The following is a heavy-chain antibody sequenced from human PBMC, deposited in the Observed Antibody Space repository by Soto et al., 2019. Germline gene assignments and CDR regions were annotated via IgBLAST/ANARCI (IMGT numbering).Heavy chain of an antibody. Sequence: GGSLRLSCAASGFPFSSYAMSCVRQAPGNGLEWVSAISGSGGSTYYADSVKGRFTIPRDNSKNTLYLQMNSLRAEDTAVYYCANRHGYGSGSTAPLVDYWGQGTLVTVSS. J-gene: IGHJ4*02. V-gene: IGHV3-23*01. CDR2: ISGSGGST. CDR3: ANRHGYGSGSTAPLVDY. D-gene: IGHD3-10*01. CDR1: GFPFSSYA.